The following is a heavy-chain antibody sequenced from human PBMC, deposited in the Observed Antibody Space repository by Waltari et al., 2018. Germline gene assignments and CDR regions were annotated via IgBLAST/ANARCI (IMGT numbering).Heavy chain of an antibody. CDR3: ARGEGDILTGYYVSLYFDY. Sequence: QVQLQESGPGLVKPSETLSLTCAVSGYSISSGYYWGWIRQPPGKGLEWIGSIYHSGRPYYNPSLKSRVTISVDTSKNQFSLKLSSVTAADTAVYYCARGEGDILTGYYVSLYFDYWGQGTLVTVSS. J-gene: IGHJ4*02. CDR2: IYHSGRP. V-gene: IGHV4-38-2*01. D-gene: IGHD3-9*01. CDR1: GYSISSGYY.